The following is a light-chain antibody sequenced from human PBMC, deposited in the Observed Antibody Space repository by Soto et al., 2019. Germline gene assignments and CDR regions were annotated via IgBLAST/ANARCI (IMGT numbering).Light chain of an antibody. CDR1: SSDIGDYDY. J-gene: IGLJ2*01. Sequence: QSVLGQPASVSGSPGQSITISCTGSSSDIGDYDYVSWYQQHPGKAPKLMIYEVSNRPSGVSNRFSGSKSGNTASLTISGLQAEDEADYYCSSYTSSNSVVFGGGTKLTVL. CDR3: SSYTSSNSVV. CDR2: EVS. V-gene: IGLV2-14*01.